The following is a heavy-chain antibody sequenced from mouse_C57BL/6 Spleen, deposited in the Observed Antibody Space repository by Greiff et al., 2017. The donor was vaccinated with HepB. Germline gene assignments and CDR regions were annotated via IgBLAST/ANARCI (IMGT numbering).Heavy chain of an antibody. V-gene: IGHV5-16*01. CDR1: GFTFSDYY. CDR2: INYDGSST. J-gene: IGHJ2*01. Sequence: EVKLVESEGGLVQPGSSMKLSCTASGFTFSDYYMAWVRQVPEKGLEWVANINYDGSSTYYLDSLKSRFIISRDNAKNILYLQMSSLKSEDTATYYCARVYGYDVWGDFDYWGQGTTLTVSS. CDR3: ARVYGYDVWGDFDY. D-gene: IGHD2-2*01.